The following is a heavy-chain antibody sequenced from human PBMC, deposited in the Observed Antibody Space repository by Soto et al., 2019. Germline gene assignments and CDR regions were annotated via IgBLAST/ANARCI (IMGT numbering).Heavy chain of an antibody. CDR2: IYYSGHS. CDR1: GGSISGSPNY. D-gene: IGHD2-21*01. V-gene: IGHV4-39*01. Sequence: PSETLSLTCTVSGGSISGSPNYWGWIRQPPGKGLEWIANIYYSGHSYYNPSLKSRATISVDTSRNQFSLRLISVTAADTAVYFCASRKDGYNLVLDYWGQGTLVTVSS. CDR3: ASRKDGYNLVLDY. J-gene: IGHJ4*02.